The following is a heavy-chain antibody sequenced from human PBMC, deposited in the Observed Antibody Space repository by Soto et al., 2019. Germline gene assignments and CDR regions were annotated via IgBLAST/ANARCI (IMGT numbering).Heavy chain of an antibody. J-gene: IGHJ4*02. V-gene: IGHV3-23*03. CDR1: GFTFRAYT. D-gene: IGHD3-9*01. CDR3: AKDRQPDGIWTFDL. CDR2: IFPGGST. Sequence: GGSLRLSYAASGFTFRAYTMKWVRQAPGKGLEWVAGIFPGGSTYYANSVKGRFTISRDHSQSSVFLQMSSLRDEDTAVYYCAKDRQPDGIWTFDLWGQGTLVTVSS.